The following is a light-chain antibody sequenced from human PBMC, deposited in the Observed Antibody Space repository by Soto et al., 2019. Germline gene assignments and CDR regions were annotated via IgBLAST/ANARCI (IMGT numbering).Light chain of an antibody. CDR2: LAS. CDR1: QGIRND. V-gene: IGKV1-17*01. Sequence: IQMTQSPSSLSSSLGDRVTITCRASQGIRNDLGWYQQRPGKAPKRLIFLASSLQSGVPSRFSGSGSGTEFTLTLSRMQPEDMATYYCQESYSTSFCQGTKVDIK. J-gene: IGKJ1*01. CDR3: QESYSTS.